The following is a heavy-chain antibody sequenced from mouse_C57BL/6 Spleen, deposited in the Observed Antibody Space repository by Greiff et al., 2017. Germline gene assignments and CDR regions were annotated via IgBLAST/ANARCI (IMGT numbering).Heavy chain of an antibody. CDR1: GFNIKDYY. CDR2: IDPEDGET. D-gene: IGHD1-1*01. J-gene: IGHJ1*03. Sequence: EVKLVESGAELVKPGASVKLSCTASGFNIKDYYMHWVKQRTEQGLEWIGRIDPEDGETKYAPKFQGKATITADTSSNTAYLQLSSLTSEDTAVYYCARSLITTVPDWYFDVWGTGTTVTVSS. V-gene: IGHV14-2*01. CDR3: ARSLITTVPDWYFDV.